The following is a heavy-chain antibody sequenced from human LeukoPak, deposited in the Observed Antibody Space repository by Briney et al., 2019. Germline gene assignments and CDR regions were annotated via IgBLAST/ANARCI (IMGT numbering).Heavy chain of an antibody. CDR2: ISPYTGDT. CDR3: ARDQYDSVWGSYRPYFDF. V-gene: IGHV1-18*04. D-gene: IGHD3-16*02. J-gene: IGHJ4*02. Sequence: ASVTVSCKASRYTFSSYGISWVRQAPAQGLEGMGSISPYTGDTKYAEKLQHRVIMTTATSTRTAYMELRSLTSDDTAVFYCARDQYDSVWGSYRPYFDFWGRGTLVTVSS. CDR1: RYTFSSYG.